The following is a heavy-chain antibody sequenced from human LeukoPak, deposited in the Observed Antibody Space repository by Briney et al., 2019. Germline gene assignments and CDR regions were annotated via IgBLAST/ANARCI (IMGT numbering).Heavy chain of an antibody. CDR1: GFTFSSYS. J-gene: IGHJ6*02. Sequence: GGSLRLSCAASGFTFSSYSMNWVRQAPGKGLEWVSSISSSSSYIYYADSVKGRFTISRDNAKNSLYLQMNSLRAEDTAVYYCAGPPSMIAAAGMDVWGQGTTVTVSS. V-gene: IGHV3-21*01. CDR2: ISSSSSYI. D-gene: IGHD6-13*01. CDR3: AGPPSMIAAAGMDV.